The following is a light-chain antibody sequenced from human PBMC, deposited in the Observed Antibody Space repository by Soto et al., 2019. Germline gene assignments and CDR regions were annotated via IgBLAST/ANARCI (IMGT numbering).Light chain of an antibody. CDR1: SSDIGGSNY. J-gene: IGLJ2*01. Sequence: QSALTQPASVSGSPGQSITISCTGTSSDIGGSNYVSWYQQHPGKAPKLMIYDVSNRPSGVSNRFSGSKSGTTASLTISGLQAEDEAGYYCSSYTSSSTYVVFGGGTKVTVL. V-gene: IGLV2-14*03. CDR3: SSYTSSSTYVV. CDR2: DVS.